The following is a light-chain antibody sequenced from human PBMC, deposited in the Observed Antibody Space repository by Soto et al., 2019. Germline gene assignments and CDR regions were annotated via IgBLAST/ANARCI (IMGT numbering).Light chain of an antibody. CDR3: QYYGNSPLT. V-gene: IGKV3-20*01. CDR2: GAF. CDR1: QSVSSSY. Sequence: EIVMTQSPATLSVSPGESATLSCRASQSVSSSYLAWYQQKPGQAPRLLIYGAFNRATGIPDRFSGGGSGTDFTLTITRLEPEDFAVYYCQYYGNSPLTFGQGTKVDIK. J-gene: IGKJ1*01.